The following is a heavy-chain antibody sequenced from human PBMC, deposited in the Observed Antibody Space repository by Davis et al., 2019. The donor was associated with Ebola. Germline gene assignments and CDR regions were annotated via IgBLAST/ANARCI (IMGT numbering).Heavy chain of an antibody. J-gene: IGHJ5*02. CDR2: IYTSGST. V-gene: IGHV4-4*07. CDR1: GGSISSYY. Sequence: PGGSLRLSCTVSGGSISSYYWSWIRQPAGKGLEWIGRIYTSGSTNYNPSLKSRVTMSVDTSKNQFSLKLSSVTAADTAVYYCAAAPRISPYVEIGSWFDPWGQGTLVTVSS. CDR3: AAAPRISPYVEIGSWFDP. D-gene: IGHD5-12*01.